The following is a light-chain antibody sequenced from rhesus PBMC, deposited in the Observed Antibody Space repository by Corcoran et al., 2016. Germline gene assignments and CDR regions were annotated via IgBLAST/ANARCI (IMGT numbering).Light chain of an antibody. CDR3: CSYTTSNTFV. Sequence: QSAPTQPPSVSGSPGQSVTISCTGTSSDIGGYNYVSWYQQHPGKAPKLMIYEVTKRPSGVSDRFSGSKSGNTASLTISGLQAEDEAVYYCCSYTTSNTFVFGGGTKLTVL. V-gene: IGLV2S7*01. J-gene: IGLJ6*01. CDR1: SSDIGGYNY. CDR2: EVT.